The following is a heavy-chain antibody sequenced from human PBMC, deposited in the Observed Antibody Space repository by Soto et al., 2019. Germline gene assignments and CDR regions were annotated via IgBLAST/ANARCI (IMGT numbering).Heavy chain of an antibody. D-gene: IGHD3-16*01. Sequence: SLTSAVSGGSISSGGYSWSWIRQLPGKGLEWIGYIYHSGSTYYNPSLKSRVTISVDRSKNQFSLKLSSVTAADTAVYYCARGPPFHWGQGTLVTAPQ. J-gene: IGHJ4*02. CDR2: IYHSGST. CDR3: ARGPPFH. V-gene: IGHV4-30-2*01. CDR1: GGSISSGGYS.